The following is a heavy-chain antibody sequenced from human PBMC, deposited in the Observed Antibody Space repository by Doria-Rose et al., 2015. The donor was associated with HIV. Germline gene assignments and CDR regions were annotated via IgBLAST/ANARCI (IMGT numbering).Heavy chain of an antibody. CDR2: PNHSVST. Sequence: QVQLQESGAGLVKPSETLSLTCAVFGGPFSGYYWSWIRQPPGKGLEWIGEPNHSVSTNYKTSIKSRVTISLDTSKNLFSADTAVYYCARGLLRGGWNDVDYYYGMDVWGQGTTVTVSS. CDR3: ARGLLRGGWNDVDYYYGMDV. D-gene: IGHD1-1*01. J-gene: IGHJ6*02. CDR1: GGPFSGYY. V-gene: IGHV4-34*01.